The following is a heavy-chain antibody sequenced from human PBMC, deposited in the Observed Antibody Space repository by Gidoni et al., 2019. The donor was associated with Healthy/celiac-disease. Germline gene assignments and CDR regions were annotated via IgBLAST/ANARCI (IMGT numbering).Heavy chain of an antibody. Sequence: QVQLVQSGAGVKKPGASVKVSCKASGYTFTSYDINWVRQATGQGLEWMGWMNPNSGNTGYAQKFQGRVTMTRNTSISTAYMELSSLRSEDTAVYYCARWGEDYYEDWFDPWGQGTLVTVSS. CDR3: ARWGEDYYEDWFDP. CDR2: MNPNSGNT. D-gene: IGHD3-22*01. CDR1: GYTFTSYD. J-gene: IGHJ5*02. V-gene: IGHV1-8*01.